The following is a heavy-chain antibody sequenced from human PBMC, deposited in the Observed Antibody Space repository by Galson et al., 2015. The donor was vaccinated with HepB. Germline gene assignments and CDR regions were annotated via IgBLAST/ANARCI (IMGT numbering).Heavy chain of an antibody. CDR1: GFTFSSYA. Sequence: SLRLSCAASGFTFSSYAMSWVRQAPGKGLEWVSAISGSGGSTYYADSVKGRFTISRDNSKNTLYLQMNSLRAEDTAVYYCAKDRRGSSGWYRWFDPWGQGTLVTVSS. V-gene: IGHV3-23*01. CDR3: AKDRRGSSGWYRWFDP. D-gene: IGHD6-19*01. J-gene: IGHJ5*02. CDR2: ISGSGGST.